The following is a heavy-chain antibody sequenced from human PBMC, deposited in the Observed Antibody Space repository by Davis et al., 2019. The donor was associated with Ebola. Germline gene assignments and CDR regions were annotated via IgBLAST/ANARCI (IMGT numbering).Heavy chain of an antibody. D-gene: IGHD2-21*02. CDR3: AMPDCSGADCFSVYIKS. Sequence: GESLKISCAASGFSFRSYWMHWVRQAPGKGLVWVSRSNSDGSSTSYADSVKGRFTISRDNAKNTLYLQMNSLRAEDTAVYYCAMPDCSGADCFSVYIKSWGQGTLVTVSS. J-gene: IGHJ4*02. CDR1: GFSFRSYW. V-gene: IGHV3-74*01. CDR2: SNSDGSST.